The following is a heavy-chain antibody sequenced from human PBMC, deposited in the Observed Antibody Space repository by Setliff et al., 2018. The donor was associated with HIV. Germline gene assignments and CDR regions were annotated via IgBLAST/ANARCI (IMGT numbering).Heavy chain of an antibody. Sequence: SETLSLTCTVSGGSINSNTYFWGWIRHPPGKGLEWIGDITQSGSTTYNPSLKSRVIISVDTSKNQFSLKLFSVTAADTAVYFCARTRALQSDHWNPFDGWGQGTVVTVSS. CDR1: GGSINSNTYF. CDR3: ARTRALQSDHWNPFDG. J-gene: IGHJ4*02. D-gene: IGHD1-1*01. V-gene: IGHV4-39*07. CDR2: ITQSGST.